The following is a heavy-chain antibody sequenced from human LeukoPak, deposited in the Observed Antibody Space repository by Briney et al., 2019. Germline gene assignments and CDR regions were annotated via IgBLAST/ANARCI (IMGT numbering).Heavy chain of an antibody. V-gene: IGHV4-34*01. D-gene: IGHD1-1*01. J-gene: IGHJ4*02. CDR3: ARSEVGLMVTTVFDY. Sequence: SETLSLTCAVYGGSFSGYYWSWIRQPPGKELVWIGEINHSGSTNYNPSLKSRVTISVDTSKNQFSLKLSSVTAADTAVYYCARSEVGLMVTTVFDYWGQGTLVTVSS. CDR1: GGSFSGYY. CDR2: INHSGST.